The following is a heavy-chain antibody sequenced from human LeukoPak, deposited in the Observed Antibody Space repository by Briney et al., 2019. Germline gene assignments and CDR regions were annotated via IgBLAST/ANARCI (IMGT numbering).Heavy chain of an antibody. CDR1: GYTFTSYD. J-gene: IGHJ6*02. Sequence: ASVKVSCKASGYTFTSYDINWVRQATGQELEWMGWMNPNSGNTGYAQKFQGRVTMTRNTSISTAYMELSSLRSEDTAVYYCARRGYCSSTSCYGGGFYYYGMDVWGQGTTVTVSS. CDR2: MNPNSGNT. V-gene: IGHV1-8*01. D-gene: IGHD2-2*01. CDR3: ARRGYCSSTSCYGGGFYYYGMDV.